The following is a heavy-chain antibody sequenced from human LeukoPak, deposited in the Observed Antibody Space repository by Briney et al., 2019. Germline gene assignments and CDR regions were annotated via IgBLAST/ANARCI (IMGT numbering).Heavy chain of an antibody. Sequence: TPSQTLSLTCTVSGGSISSDGYYWSWIRQHPGKGLEWIGYIYYSGSTYCNPSLKSRVTISVDTSKNQFSLKLSSVTAADTAVYYCARRVQHPNWFDPWGQGTLVTVSS. J-gene: IGHJ5*02. CDR1: GGSISSDGYY. CDR3: ARRVQHPNWFDP. V-gene: IGHV4-31*03. CDR2: IYYSGST.